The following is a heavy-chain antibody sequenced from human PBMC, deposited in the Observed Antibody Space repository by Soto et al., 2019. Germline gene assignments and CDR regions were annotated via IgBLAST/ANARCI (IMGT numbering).Heavy chain of an antibody. CDR2: MYYSGST. Sequence: SETLSLTCTVSGGSVSSGRNYWNWIRQPPGKGLEWIGYMYYSGSTNYNPSLKSRVTIAVDTSKNHFTLKLTSVTAADTAVYYCARGSHCGGDCYSGYYYDYGMDVWGQGTTVTVSS. J-gene: IGHJ6*02. CDR1: GGSVSSGRNY. D-gene: IGHD2-21*02. CDR3: ARGSHCGGDCYSGYYYDYGMDV. V-gene: IGHV4-61*03.